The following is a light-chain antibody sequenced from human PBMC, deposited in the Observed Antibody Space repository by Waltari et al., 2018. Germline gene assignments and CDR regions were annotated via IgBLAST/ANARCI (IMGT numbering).Light chain of an antibody. V-gene: IGLV2-14*01. Sequence: QSALTQPASVSGSPGQSITISCTGTSNDVGAYTYVSWYQHHPGKAPKLMTYEVNIRPSGFSNRFSGSKSGNTASLTISGLQAEDEADYYCSSYTSSSTLFGTGTKVTVL. CDR2: EVN. J-gene: IGLJ1*01. CDR1: SNDVGAYTY. CDR3: SSYTSSSTL.